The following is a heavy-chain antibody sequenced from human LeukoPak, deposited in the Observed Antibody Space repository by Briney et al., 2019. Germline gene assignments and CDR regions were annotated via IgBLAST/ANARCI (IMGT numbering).Heavy chain of an antibody. CDR2: ISSSGSTI. CDR3: ARVLTQQLTPFPFDY. D-gene: IGHD6-13*01. Sequence: GGSLRLSCAASGFTFSSYEMNWIRQAPGKGLEWVSYISSSGSTIYYADSVKGRFTISRDNAKNSLYLQMNSLRAEDTAVYYCARVLTQQLTPFPFDYWGQGTLVTVSS. V-gene: IGHV3-48*03. J-gene: IGHJ4*02. CDR1: GFTFSSYE.